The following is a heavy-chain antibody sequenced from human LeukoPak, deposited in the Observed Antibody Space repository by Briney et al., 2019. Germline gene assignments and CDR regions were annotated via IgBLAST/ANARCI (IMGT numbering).Heavy chain of an antibody. Sequence: GGSLRLSCAASGFTVSSNYMSWVRQAPGKGLEWVSVIYSGGSTYYADSVKGRFTISRDNSKNTLYLQMNSLRAEDTAVYYCARDKQQLVRGYYYYYMDVWGKGTTVTISS. V-gene: IGHV3-66*01. CDR2: IYSGGST. CDR3: ARDKQQLVRGYYYYYMDV. D-gene: IGHD6-13*01. J-gene: IGHJ6*03. CDR1: GFTVSSNY.